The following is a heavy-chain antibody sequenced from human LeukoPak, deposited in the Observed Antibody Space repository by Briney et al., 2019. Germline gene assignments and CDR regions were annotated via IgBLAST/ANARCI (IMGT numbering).Heavy chain of an antibody. CDR2: INPNSGGT. J-gene: IGHJ6*02. V-gene: IGHV1-2*02. CDR3: ASRGAAAAGLQPTYYYYYGMDV. D-gene: IGHD6-13*01. Sequence: ASVKVSCKASGYTFTCYYMHWVRQAPGQGLEWMGWINPNSGGTNYAQKFQGRVTMTRDTSISTAYMELSRLRSDDTAVYYCASRGAAAAGLQPTYYYYYGMDVWGQGTTVTVSS. CDR1: GYTFTCYY.